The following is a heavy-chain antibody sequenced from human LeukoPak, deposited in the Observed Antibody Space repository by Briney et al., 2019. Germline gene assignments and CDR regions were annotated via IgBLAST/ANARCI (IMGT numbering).Heavy chain of an antibody. V-gene: IGHV4-4*07. CDR2: IHSSGST. D-gene: IGHD6-19*01. CDR1: GGSIGNYH. J-gene: IGHJ4*02. CDR3: ARRDTSSGWSFDS. Sequence: SETLSLTCTVSGGSIGNYHWSWIRQPAGKGLEWIGQIHSSGSTNYNPPLKSRVSMSMDTTEDQVSLTIRSVTVADTALYYCARRDTSSGWSFDSWGQGTLVTVAS.